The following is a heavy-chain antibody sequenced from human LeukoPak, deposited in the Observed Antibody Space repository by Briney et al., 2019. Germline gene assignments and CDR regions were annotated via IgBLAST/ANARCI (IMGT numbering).Heavy chain of an antibody. D-gene: IGHD6-6*01. CDR3: ARGRLFVVD. V-gene: IGHV4-34*01. J-gene: IGHJ4*02. CDR2: INHGGST. Sequence: SETLSLTCAVYGGSFSGYYWSWIRQPPGKGLEWIGEINHGGSTNYNPSLKSRITISVDTSKNQFSLKLSSVTAADTAVYYWARGRLFVVDWGQGTLVTVSS. CDR1: GGSFSGYY.